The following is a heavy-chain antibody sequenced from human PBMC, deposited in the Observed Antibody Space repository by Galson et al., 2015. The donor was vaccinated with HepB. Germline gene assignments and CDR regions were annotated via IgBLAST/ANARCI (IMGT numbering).Heavy chain of an antibody. D-gene: IGHD5-18*01. V-gene: IGHV1-3*01. CDR1: GYTFTSYA. CDR3: AKDRKGADTAMGTGYYYYYGMDV. Sequence: SVKVSCKASGYTFTSYAMHWVRQAPGQRLEWMGWINAGNGNTKYSQKFQGRVTITRDTSASTAYMELSSLRSEDTAVYYCAKDRKGADTAMGTGYYYYYGMDVWGQGTTVTVSS. J-gene: IGHJ6*02. CDR2: INAGNGNT.